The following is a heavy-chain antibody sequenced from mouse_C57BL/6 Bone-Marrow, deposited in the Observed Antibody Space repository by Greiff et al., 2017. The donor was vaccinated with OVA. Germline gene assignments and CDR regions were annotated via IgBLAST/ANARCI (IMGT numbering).Heavy chain of an antibody. V-gene: IGHV5-6*02. CDR2: ISSGGSYT. Sequence: DVMVVESGGDLVKPGGSLKLSCAASGFTFSSYGMSWVRQTPDTRLEWVATISSGGSYTYYQDSVKGRFTISRDNAKNTLYLQMSSLKSEDTAMYYCARPTGKRDNDNWGQGNSVSVTS. J-gene: IGHJ4*01. D-gene: IGHD4-1*01. CDR1: GFTFSSYG. CDR3: ARPTGKRDNDN.